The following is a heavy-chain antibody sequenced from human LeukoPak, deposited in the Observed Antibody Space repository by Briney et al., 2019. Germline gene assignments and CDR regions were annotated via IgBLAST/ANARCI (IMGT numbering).Heavy chain of an antibody. D-gene: IGHD6-13*01. CDR3: ARESDLSDSSSWYGYNWFDR. CDR1: GGSISSHY. V-gene: IGHV4-59*11. CDR2: IYYSGST. J-gene: IGHJ5*02. Sequence: PSETLSLTCTVSGGSISSHYWSWIRQPPGKGLEWIGYIYYSGSTNYNPSLKSRVTISVDTSKNQFSLKLSSVTAADTAVYYCARESDLSDSSSWYGYNWFDRWGQGTLVTVSS.